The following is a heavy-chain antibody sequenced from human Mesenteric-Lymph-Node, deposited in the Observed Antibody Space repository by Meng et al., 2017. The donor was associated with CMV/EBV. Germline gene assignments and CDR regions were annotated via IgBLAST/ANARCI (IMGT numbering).Heavy chain of an antibody. CDR2: ISGSGGST. CDR3: EAYQLKDTPVNDAFDI. D-gene: IGHD2-2*01. CDR1: GFTSSTYA. V-gene: IGHV3-23*01. J-gene: IGHJ3*02. Sequence: GESLKISCAASGFTSSTYAMSWVRQAPGKGLEWVSAISGSGGSTYYADPVKGRFTISRDNSKNTLYLQMNSLRAEDTAVYHCEAYQLKDTPVNDAFDIWGQGTMVTVSS.